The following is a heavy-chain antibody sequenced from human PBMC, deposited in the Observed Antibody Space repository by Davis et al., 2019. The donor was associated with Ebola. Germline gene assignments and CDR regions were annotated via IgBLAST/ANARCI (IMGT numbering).Heavy chain of an antibody. D-gene: IGHD3-22*01. J-gene: IGHJ4*02. Sequence: GESLKISCKGSGYSFTSYWIGWVRQMPGKGLEWMGIIYPGDSDTRYSPSFQGQVTISADKSISTAYLQWSSLKASDTAMYYCARLRDYYDSSGYHPFDYWGQGTLVTVSS. CDR2: IYPGDSDT. V-gene: IGHV5-51*01. CDR3: ARLRDYYDSSGYHPFDY. CDR1: GYSFTSYW.